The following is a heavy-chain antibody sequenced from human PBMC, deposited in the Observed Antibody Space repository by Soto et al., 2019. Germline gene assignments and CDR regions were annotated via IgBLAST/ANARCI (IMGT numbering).Heavy chain of an antibody. D-gene: IGHD5-12*01. CDR1: GGSISSGDYY. Sequence: SETLSLTCTVSGGSISSGDYYWSWIRQPPGKGLEWIGYIYYSGSTYYNPSLKSRVTISVDTSKNQFSLKLSSVTAADTAVYYCARGRWLRSSFDFWGQGILVTVSS. CDR3: ARGRWLRSSFDF. CDR2: IYYSGST. J-gene: IGHJ4*02. V-gene: IGHV4-30-4*01.